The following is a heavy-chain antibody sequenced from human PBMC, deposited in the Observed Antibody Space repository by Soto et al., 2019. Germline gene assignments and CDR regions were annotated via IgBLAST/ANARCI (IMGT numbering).Heavy chain of an antibody. CDR1: GFTFSTYW. J-gene: IGHJ4*02. Sequence: GGSLRLSCAASGFTFSTYWMSWVRQAPGKGLEWVANIKQDGSEKWYVDSVKGRFTISRDNAKKSLFLQMNSLRAEDSAVYYCARPSSFFDSYYFAYWGQGTPVTVSS. CDR3: ARPSSFFDSYYFAY. V-gene: IGHV3-7*05. D-gene: IGHD3-9*01. CDR2: IKQDGSEK.